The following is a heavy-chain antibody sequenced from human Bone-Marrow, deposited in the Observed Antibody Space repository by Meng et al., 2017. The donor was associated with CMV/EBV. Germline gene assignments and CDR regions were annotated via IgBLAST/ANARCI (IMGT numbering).Heavy chain of an antibody. D-gene: IGHD6-6*01. Sequence: GSLRLSCTVSGGSINSYYWSWIRQPPGKGLEWIGYTYYSGSTNYNPSLESRVTISIDTSKNQFSLKLTSVTAADTAVYYCARGGYSSSSVETAWGEGTLVTVSS. J-gene: IGHJ4*02. CDR1: GGSINSYY. V-gene: IGHV4-59*01. CDR2: TYYSGST. CDR3: ARGGYSSSSVETA.